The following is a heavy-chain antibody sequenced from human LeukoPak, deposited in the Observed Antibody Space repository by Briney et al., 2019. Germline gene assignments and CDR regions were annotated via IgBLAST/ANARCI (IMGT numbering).Heavy chain of an antibody. CDR3: TRDTTDGYDFWSGYSYYYYYYMDV. Sequence: GRSLRLSCTASGCTFGDYAMGWVHQAPGKGLEWVGFIRSKAYGGTTEYAASVKGRFTISRDDSKSIAYLQMNSLKTEDTAVYYCTRDTTDGYDFWSGYSYYYYYYMDVWGKGTTVTVSS. J-gene: IGHJ6*03. V-gene: IGHV3-49*04. D-gene: IGHD3-3*01. CDR1: GCTFGDYA. CDR2: IRSKAYGGTT.